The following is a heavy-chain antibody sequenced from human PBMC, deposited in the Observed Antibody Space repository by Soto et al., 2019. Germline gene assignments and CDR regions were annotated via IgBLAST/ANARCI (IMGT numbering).Heavy chain of an antibody. J-gene: IGHJ5*02. D-gene: IGHD6-19*01. Sequence: QLQLQESGPGLVKPSETLSLTCTVSGGSISSSSYYWGWIRQPPGKGLEWIGSIYYSGSTYYNPSLKSRVTISVDTYNNQFSLMVSSVTAADTAVYYCAILESRGWYIGGAYYNWFAPWCRGSLVVVSS. CDR3: AILESRGWYIGGAYYNWFAP. CDR1: GGSISSSSYY. CDR2: IYYSGST. V-gene: IGHV4-39*01.